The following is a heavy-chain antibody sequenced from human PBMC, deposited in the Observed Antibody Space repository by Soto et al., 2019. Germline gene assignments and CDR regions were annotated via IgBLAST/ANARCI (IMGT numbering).Heavy chain of an antibody. CDR2: IYYSGST. D-gene: IGHD3-22*01. CDR3: AGSDYYDSSGYYYRVDY. J-gene: IGHJ4*02. CDR1: GGSISSGGYY. V-gene: IGHV4-31*03. Sequence: QVQLQESGPGLVKPSQTLSLTCTVSGGSISSGGYYWSWIRQHPGKGLEWIGYIYYSGSTYYNPSLKRRVTISVDTSKNQFSLKLSSVTAADTAVYYCAGSDYYDSSGYYYRVDYWGQGTLVTVSS.